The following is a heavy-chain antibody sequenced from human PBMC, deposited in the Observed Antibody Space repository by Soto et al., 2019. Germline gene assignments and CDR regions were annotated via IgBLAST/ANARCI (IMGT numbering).Heavy chain of an antibody. J-gene: IGHJ4*02. D-gene: IGHD4-17*01. CDR1: GFTFSSYS. CDR2: ISSSSSTI. V-gene: IGHV3-48*01. CDR3: ARHSTVTTAH. Sequence: GGSLRLSCAASGFTFSSYSMNWVRQAPGKGLEWVSYISSSSSTIYYADSVKGRFTISRDNAKNSLYLQMNSLRAEDTAVYYCARHSTVTTAHWGKGTLVTVSS.